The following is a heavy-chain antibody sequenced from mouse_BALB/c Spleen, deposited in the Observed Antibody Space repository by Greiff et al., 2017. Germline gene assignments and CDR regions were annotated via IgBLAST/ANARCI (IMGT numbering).Heavy chain of an antibody. CDR1: GYTFTDYN. CDR3: ARGGGYYWYFDV. V-gene: IGHV1S29*02. J-gene: IGHJ1*01. CDR2: IYPYNGGT. Sequence: VQLKQSGPELVKPGASVKISCKASGYTFTDYNMHWVKQSHGKSLAWIGYIYPYNGGTGYNQKFKSKATLTVDNSSSTAYMELRSLTSEDSAVYYCARGGGYYWYFDVWGAGTTVTVSS. D-gene: IGHD1-1*02.